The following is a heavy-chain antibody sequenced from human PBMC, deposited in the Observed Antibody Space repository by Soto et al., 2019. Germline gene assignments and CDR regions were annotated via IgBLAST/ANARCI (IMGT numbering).Heavy chain of an antibody. V-gene: IGHV6-1*01. D-gene: IGHD1-26*01. Sequence: SQTLSLTCAISGDSVSSSSVTWNWIRQSPSRGLEWLGRTYYRSKWYNDYAESVKSRITINPDTSKNQFSLHLNSVTPEDVAVYYCVRLIGNSWLDFWGQGTLVTVSS. J-gene: IGHJ5*01. CDR1: GDSVSSSSVT. CDR3: VRLIGNSWLDF. CDR2: TYYRSKWYN.